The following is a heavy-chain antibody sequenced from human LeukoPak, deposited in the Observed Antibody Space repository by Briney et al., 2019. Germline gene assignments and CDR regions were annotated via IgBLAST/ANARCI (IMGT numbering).Heavy chain of an antibody. Sequence: GRSLRLSCAASGFTFSSYAMHWVRQAPGKGLEWVAVISYDGSNKYYADSVKGQFTISRDNSKNTLYLQMNSLRAEDTAVYYCARDGRDGLQSFDFDYWGQGTLVTVSS. D-gene: IGHD5-24*01. V-gene: IGHV3-30-3*01. J-gene: IGHJ4*02. CDR3: ARDGRDGLQSFDFDY. CDR2: ISYDGSNK. CDR1: GFTFSSYA.